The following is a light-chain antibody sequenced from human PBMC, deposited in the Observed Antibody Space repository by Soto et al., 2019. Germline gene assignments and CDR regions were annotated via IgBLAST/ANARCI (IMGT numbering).Light chain of an antibody. CDR1: SSNIGAGYD. CDR2: GNS. Sequence: QSVLTQPPSVYGAPGQRVTISCTGSSSNIGAGYDVHWYQQLPGKAPKLLIYGNSNGPSGVPDRFSGSKSGTSASLAITGLQAEDEADYYCQSYDSSLSGSVFGGGTKLTVL. CDR3: QSYDSSLSGSV. J-gene: IGLJ3*02. V-gene: IGLV1-40*01.